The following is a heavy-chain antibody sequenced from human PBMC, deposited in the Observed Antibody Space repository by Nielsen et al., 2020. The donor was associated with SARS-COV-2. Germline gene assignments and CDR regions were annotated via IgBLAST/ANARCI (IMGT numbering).Heavy chain of an antibody. D-gene: IGHD2-15*01. V-gene: IGHV1-46*01. CDR1: GYTFTSHY. J-gene: IGHJ4*02. CDR3: ARGGLVVVDSFDY. Sequence: ASVKVSCKTSGYTFTSHYVHWVRQAPGQGLEWMGLINSSGGRTIYAQMFQGRVTVTRDTSTSTVYMELSSLRSEYTAVYYCARGGLVVVDSFDYWGQGTLVTVSS. CDR2: INSSGGRT.